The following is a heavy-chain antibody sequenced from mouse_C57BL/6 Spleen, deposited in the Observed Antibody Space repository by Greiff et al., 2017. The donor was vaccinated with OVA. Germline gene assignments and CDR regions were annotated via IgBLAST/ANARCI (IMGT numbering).Heavy chain of an antibody. Sequence: DVQLQESGPELVKPGASVKISCKASGYSFTGYYMNWVKQSPEKSLEWIGEINPSTGGTTYNQKFKAKATLTVDKSSSTAYMQLKSLTSEDSAVYYCAPYDYDEGAGFAYWGQGTLVTVSA. D-gene: IGHD2-4*01. CDR1: GYSFTGYY. CDR2: INPSTGGT. J-gene: IGHJ3*01. V-gene: IGHV1-42*01. CDR3: APYDYDEGAGFAY.